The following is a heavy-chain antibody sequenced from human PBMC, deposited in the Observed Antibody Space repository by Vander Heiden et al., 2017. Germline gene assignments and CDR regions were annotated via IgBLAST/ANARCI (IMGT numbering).Heavy chain of an antibody. D-gene: IGHD1-20*01. CDR3: ARDNNWNPDY. CDR1: GFTFSGYG. Sequence: QVQLVESGGGVVQPGWSLRLSCAASGFTFSGYGMHWVRQAPGRGLGWVAVIWYDGSNKYYADSVKGRFTISRDNSKNTLYLQMNSLRAEDTAVYYCARDNNWNPDYWGQGTLVTVSS. V-gene: IGHV3-33*01. J-gene: IGHJ4*02. CDR2: IWYDGSNK.